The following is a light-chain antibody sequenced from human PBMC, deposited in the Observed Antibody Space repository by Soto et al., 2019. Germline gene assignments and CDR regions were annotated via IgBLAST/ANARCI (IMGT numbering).Light chain of an antibody. CDR1: QSVSSS. Sequence: EIVMTQSPATLSVSPGERDTLACRSSQSVSSSLAWYQQKPGQAPRLLIYGSSTRATGIPARFSGRGSGTEFTLTISSLPSEDCAVYYCQQCNDWPHTFGQGTKLEIK. CDR2: GSS. J-gene: IGKJ2*01. V-gene: IGKV3-15*01. CDR3: QQCNDWPHT.